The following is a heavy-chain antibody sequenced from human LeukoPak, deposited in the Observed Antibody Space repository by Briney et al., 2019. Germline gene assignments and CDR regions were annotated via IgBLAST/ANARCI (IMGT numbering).Heavy chain of an antibody. CDR3: ARGGGPGPLDY. Sequence: SETLSLTCAVYGGSFSGYYWSWIRQPPGKGLEWIGEINHSGSTNYNPSLKSRVTISVDTSKNQFSLKLSSVTAADTAVYCCARGGGPGPLDYWGQGTLVTVSS. CDR1: GGSFSGYY. V-gene: IGHV4-34*01. CDR2: INHSGST. J-gene: IGHJ4*02.